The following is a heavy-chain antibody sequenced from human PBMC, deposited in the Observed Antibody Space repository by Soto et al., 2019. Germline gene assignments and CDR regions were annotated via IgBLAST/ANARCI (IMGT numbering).Heavy chain of an antibody. CDR2: ITSNGGST. CDR1: GFTFSSYA. Sequence: EVQLVESGGGLVQPGGSLRLSCAASGFTFSSYAMNWVRQAPGKGLEYVSAITSNGGSTYYANSVKGRFTISRDNSKNTLYLQMGSLRAEDMAVYYCARDEGYCSSTSCYYFRYWGQGTLVTVSS. CDR3: ARDEGYCSSTSCYYFRY. J-gene: IGHJ4*02. D-gene: IGHD2-2*01. V-gene: IGHV3-64*01.